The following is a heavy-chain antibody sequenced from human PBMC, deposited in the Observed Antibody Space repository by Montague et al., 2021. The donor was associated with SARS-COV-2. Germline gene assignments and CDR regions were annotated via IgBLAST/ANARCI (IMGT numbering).Heavy chain of an antibody. J-gene: IGHJ5*02. V-gene: IGHV3-11*05. CDR2: INGASSRT. CDR3: ARGISLFDP. Sequence: SLRLSCAASGFIFSDYNMTWTRQTPGKGLEWISYINGASSRTNYADSVKGRFTISRDNAKNSLFPQMNSLRVEDTAVYYCARGISLFDPWGQGTLVTVSS. CDR1: GFIFSDYN.